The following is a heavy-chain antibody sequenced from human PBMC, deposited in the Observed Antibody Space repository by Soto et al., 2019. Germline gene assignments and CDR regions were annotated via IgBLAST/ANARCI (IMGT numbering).Heavy chain of an antibody. CDR2: TYQSGSA. J-gene: IGHJ6*02. Sequence: TLSLTCTVSCCSISSGGYSWTWIRQSPGKGLEWIGYTYQSGSAYYNPSLKSRVTISVDRSKNQFSLNLTSVTAADTAVYYCARDYYGMDVWGQGTTVTVSS. V-gene: IGHV4-30-2*06. CDR1: CCSISSGGYS. CDR3: ARDYYGMDV.